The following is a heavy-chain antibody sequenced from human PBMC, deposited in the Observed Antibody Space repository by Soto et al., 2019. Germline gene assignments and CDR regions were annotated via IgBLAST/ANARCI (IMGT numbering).Heavy chain of an antibody. D-gene: IGHD6-13*01. Sequence: PSETLSLTCTVSGGSISSGGYYWSWIRQHPGKGLEWIGYIYYSGSTYYNPPLKSRVTISVDTSKNQVSLKLSSVTAADTAVYYCAREIAAAGPDYWGQGTLVTVSS. J-gene: IGHJ4*02. CDR3: AREIAAAGPDY. V-gene: IGHV4-31*03. CDR2: IYYSGST. CDR1: GGSISSGGYY.